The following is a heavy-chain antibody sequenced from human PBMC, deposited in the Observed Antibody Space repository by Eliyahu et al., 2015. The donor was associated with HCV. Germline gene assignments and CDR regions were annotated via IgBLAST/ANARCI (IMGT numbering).Heavy chain of an antibody. D-gene: IGHD3-22*01. CDR1: GFTFSSYS. Sequence: EVQLVESGGGLVQPGGSLRLSCAASGFTFSSYSMNWVRQAPGKGLEWVSYISSSSSTIYYADSVKGRFTISRDNAKNSLYLQMNSLRAEDTAVYYCASAGGMRYYYDSSVDYWGQGTLVTVSS. CDR3: ASAGGMRYYYDSSVDY. CDR2: ISSSSSTI. J-gene: IGHJ4*02. V-gene: IGHV3-48*01.